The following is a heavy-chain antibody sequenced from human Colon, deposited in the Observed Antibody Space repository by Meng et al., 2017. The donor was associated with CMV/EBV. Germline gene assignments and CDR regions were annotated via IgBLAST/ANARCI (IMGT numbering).Heavy chain of an antibody. J-gene: IGHJ5*02. CDR1: GFTFANYE. CDR3: ARDSNDYSDYAHWFDA. D-gene: IGHD4-11*01. V-gene: IGHV3-48*03. Sequence: GGSLRLSCTASGFTFANYEMNWVRQAPGKGLEWIAYISTSGSTIYYADSVKGRFIISRDDAENSVYLQMNSLTDEDTALYYCARDSNDYSDYAHWFDAWGQGTLVTVSS. CDR2: ISTSGSTI.